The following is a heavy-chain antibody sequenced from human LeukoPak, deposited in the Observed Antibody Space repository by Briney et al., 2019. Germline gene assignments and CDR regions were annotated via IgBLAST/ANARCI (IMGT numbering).Heavy chain of an antibody. CDR3: ARVRGGWYFDY. Sequence: GGSLRLSCAASGFTFSSYNMNWVRQAPGKGLEWVSYISSSSSIIYYADSVKGRFTISRDNAKNSLYLQMNSLRAEDTAVYYCARVRGGWYFDYWGQGTLVTVSS. D-gene: IGHD5-24*01. J-gene: IGHJ4*02. CDR1: GFTFSSYN. V-gene: IGHV3-48*04. CDR2: ISSSSSII.